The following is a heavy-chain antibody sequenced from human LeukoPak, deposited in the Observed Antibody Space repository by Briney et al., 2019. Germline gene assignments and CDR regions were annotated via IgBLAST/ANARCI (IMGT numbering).Heavy chain of an antibody. CDR2: IRYDGNNK. D-gene: IGHD2-2*01. J-gene: IGHJ4*02. CDR3: AKAVVPAGMYYFDY. V-gene: IGHV3-30*02. Sequence: GGSLRLSCGASGFTFSNYGMLWVRQAPGRGLDWVSFIRYDGNNKLYADSVKGRFTISRDNSKNTLYLHINSLRAEDTAVYYCAKAVVPAGMYYFDYWGQGTLVTVSS. CDR1: GFTFSNYG.